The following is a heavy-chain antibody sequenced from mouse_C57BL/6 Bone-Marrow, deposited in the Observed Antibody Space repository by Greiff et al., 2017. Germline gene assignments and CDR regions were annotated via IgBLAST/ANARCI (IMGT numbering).Heavy chain of an antibody. J-gene: IGHJ2*01. CDR3: ERDACYYGSSLYFDY. D-gene: IGHD1-1*01. CDR2: ISDDGSYN. Sequence: EVQLVESGGGLVKPGGSLKLSCAASGFTITSYSMSWVRQTPEKRLEGVATISDDGSYNYYPDNVKGRFTISRDNAKNNLYLEMSHLKTEDTAMYYCERDACYYGSSLYFDYWGQGTTLTVSS. CDR1: GFTITSYS. V-gene: IGHV5-4*01.